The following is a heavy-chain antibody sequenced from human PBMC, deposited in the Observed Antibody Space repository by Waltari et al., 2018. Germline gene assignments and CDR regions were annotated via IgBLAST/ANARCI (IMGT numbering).Heavy chain of an antibody. CDR3: ATAPNLGY. Sequence: EVQLVESGGGLIQPGGSLRLSCEASGFTVSNNYMSWVRQAPGKGLEGVSLIYSGGSTNYTDSVRGRFTISRDSSKNTLYLQMNSLRDEDTAVYYCATAPNLGYWGQGTLVTVSS. V-gene: IGHV3-53*01. CDR2: IYSGGST. D-gene: IGHD3-10*01. J-gene: IGHJ4*02. CDR1: GFTVSNNY.